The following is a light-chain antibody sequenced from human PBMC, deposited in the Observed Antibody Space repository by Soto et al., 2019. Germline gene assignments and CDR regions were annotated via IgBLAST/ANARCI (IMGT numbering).Light chain of an antibody. V-gene: IGKV3-11*01. CDR1: QTVGTTY. CDR3: QHRMNWPLT. CDR2: GAS. J-gene: IGKJ5*01. Sequence: EIVLTQSPGTLSLSPVERATLSCRASQTVGTTYLAWYQQKPGQAPRLLIYGASNRATGIPARFSGSGSEADFTLTISSLEPEDFAVYYCQHRMNWPLTFGQGTRLEIK.